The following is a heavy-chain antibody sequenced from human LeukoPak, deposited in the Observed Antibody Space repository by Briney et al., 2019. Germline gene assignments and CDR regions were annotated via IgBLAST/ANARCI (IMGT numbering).Heavy chain of an antibody. V-gene: IGHV3-33*06. CDR2: IWYDGSNK. D-gene: IGHD4-17*01. Sequence: GGSLRLSCAASGFTFSSYGIHWVRQAPGKGLEWVAVIWYDGSNKYYADSVKGRFTISRDNSKNTLYLQMNSLRAEDTAVYYCAKDTGTTVTTLDYWGQGTLVTVSS. CDR3: AKDTGTTVTTLDY. CDR1: GFTFSSYG. J-gene: IGHJ4*02.